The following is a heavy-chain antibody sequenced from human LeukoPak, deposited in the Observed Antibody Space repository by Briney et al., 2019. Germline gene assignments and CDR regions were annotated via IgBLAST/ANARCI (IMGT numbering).Heavy chain of an antibody. V-gene: IGHV3-30*18. CDR2: ISYDGSSK. J-gene: IGHJ4*02. D-gene: IGHD3-3*02. Sequence: GGSLRLSCAASGFTFNNYGMHWVRQAPGKGLEWVAFISYDGSSKNYADSVKGRFTISRDNSKNTLYLQMNSLRPEDTAVYYCAKGLLSIWGQGTLVTVSS. CDR3: AKGLLSI. CDR1: GFTFNNYG.